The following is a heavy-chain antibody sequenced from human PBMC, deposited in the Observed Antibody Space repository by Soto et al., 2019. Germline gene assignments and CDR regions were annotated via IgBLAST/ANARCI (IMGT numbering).Heavy chain of an antibody. CDR1: GFTFRDYS. D-gene: IGHD3-22*01. CDR2: ISESTSTI. V-gene: IGHV3-48*02. CDR3: ARVIGNYDMSGYYYYFRFDGMDV. Sequence: GGSLRLSCAASGFTFRDYSLTWVRRAPGKGLEWISYISESTSTIYYADSVKGRFTVSRDNAKDSLYLQMNSLSDEDTAVYYCARVIGNYDMSGYYYYFRFDGMDVWGQGTTVTVSS. J-gene: IGHJ6*02.